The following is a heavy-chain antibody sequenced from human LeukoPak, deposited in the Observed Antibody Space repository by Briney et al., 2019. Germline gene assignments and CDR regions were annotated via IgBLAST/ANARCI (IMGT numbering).Heavy chain of an antibody. CDR2: IYYSGST. J-gene: IGHJ5*02. Sequence: PSETLSLTCTVSGGSISSSSYYWGWIRQPPGKGLEWIGSIYYSGSTYHNPSLKSRVTISVDTSKNQFSLKLSSVTAADTAVYYCARRMKPLSSSWSYNWFDPWGQGTLVTVSS. V-gene: IGHV4-39*01. CDR1: GGSISSSSYY. D-gene: IGHD6-13*01. CDR3: ARRMKPLSSSWSYNWFDP.